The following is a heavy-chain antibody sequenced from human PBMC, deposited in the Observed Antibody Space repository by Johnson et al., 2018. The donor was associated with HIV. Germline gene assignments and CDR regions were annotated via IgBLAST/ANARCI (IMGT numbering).Heavy chain of an antibody. D-gene: IGHD6-13*01. J-gene: IGHJ3*02. V-gene: IGHV3-66*02. CDR2: FYSGGST. Sequence: VQLVESGGGVVRPGGSLRLSCAASGFTVSSNYMSWVRQAPGKGLEWVSVFYSGGSTYYADSVKGRFTISRDNSKNSLYLQMNSLRAEDTAVYYCAKEEGLAAAGTGEAFDIWGQGTMVTVSS. CDR1: GFTVSSNY. CDR3: AKEEGLAAAGTGEAFDI.